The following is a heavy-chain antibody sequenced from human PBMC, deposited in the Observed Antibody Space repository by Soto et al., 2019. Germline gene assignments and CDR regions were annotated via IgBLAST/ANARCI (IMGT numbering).Heavy chain of an antibody. CDR1: GGSISSSSYY. CDR2: IYYSGST. V-gene: IGHV4-39*01. Sequence: QLQLQESGPGLVKPSETLSLTCTVSGGSISSSSYYWGWIRQPPGKGLEWIGSIYYSGSTYYNPSLKSRVTISVDTSKNQFSLKLSSVTAADTAVYYCARHPITMVRGVLDGFFDYWGQGTLVTVSS. J-gene: IGHJ4*02. CDR3: ARHPITMVRGVLDGFFDY. D-gene: IGHD3-10*01.